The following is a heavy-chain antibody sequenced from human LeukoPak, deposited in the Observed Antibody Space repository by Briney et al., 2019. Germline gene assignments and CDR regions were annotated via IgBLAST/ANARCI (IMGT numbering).Heavy chain of an antibody. V-gene: IGHV1-69*05. D-gene: IGHD4-11*01. CDR2: IIPILGTA. CDR1: GGTFSSYA. J-gene: IGHJ4*02. CDR3: ARGSNYVLDY. Sequence: RRASVKVSCKASGGTFSSYAISWVRQAPGQGLEWMGGIIPILGTANYAQKFQGRVTITTDESTSTAYMELSSLRSEDTAVYYCARGSNYVLDYWGQGTLVTVSS.